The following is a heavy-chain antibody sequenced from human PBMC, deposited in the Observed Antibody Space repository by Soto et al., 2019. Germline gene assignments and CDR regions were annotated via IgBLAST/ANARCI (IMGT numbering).Heavy chain of an antibody. CDR2: INSDGSST. J-gene: IGHJ4*02. CDR3: ARGAAVTMATDY. CDR1: GFTFSSHW. D-gene: IGHD4-17*01. Sequence: EVQLVESGGGLIQPGGSLRLSCATSGFTFSSHWMHWVRQVPGKGLVWVSRINSDGSSTSYADSVKGRFTISRDNAKNTLYLQMNSLRAEDTAVFYCARGAAVTMATDYWGQGTLVTVS. V-gene: IGHV3-74*01.